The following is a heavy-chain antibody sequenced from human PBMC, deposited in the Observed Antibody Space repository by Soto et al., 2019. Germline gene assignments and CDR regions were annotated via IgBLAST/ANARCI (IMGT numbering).Heavy chain of an antibody. Sequence: QVQLVQSGAEVKKPGASVKVSCKASGYSFSTYDINWVRQAAGQGLEWMGWVNPKSGNTDYAQRFRGRLTMTSNTSISTAYMELSALTPEDTAVYYCARPYCDSTSCYTDWFDPWGQGTLVTVSS. J-gene: IGHJ5*02. CDR2: VNPKSGNT. CDR3: ARPYCDSTSCYTDWFDP. D-gene: IGHD2-2*02. V-gene: IGHV1-8*01. CDR1: GYSFSTYD.